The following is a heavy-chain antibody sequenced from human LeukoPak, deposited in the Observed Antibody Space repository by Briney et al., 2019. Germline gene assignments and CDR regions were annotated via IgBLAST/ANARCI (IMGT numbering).Heavy chain of an antibody. CDR3: ATRPRDSSGYYLGAFDG. Sequence: GGSLRLSCAASGFTFSSYSMNWVRQAPGKGLDWVSVIGASGADTYYSDSVKGRFTVSRDNSKDTLFLHMSSLGAEDTAVYFCATRPRDSSGYYLGAFDGWGQGTTVTVSS. J-gene: IGHJ3*01. CDR1: GFTFSSYS. CDR2: IGASGADT. V-gene: IGHV3-23*01. D-gene: IGHD3-22*01.